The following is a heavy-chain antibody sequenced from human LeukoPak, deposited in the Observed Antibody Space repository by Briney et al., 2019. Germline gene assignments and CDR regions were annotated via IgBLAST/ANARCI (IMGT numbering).Heavy chain of an antibody. D-gene: IGHD6-19*01. J-gene: IGHJ5*02. V-gene: IGHV4-38-2*02. CDR3: ARKRGAVAGPFDP. CDR1: GYSISSGYY. Sequence: PSETLSLTCTVSGYSISSGYYWGWIRQPPGKGLEWIGSIYHSGSTYYNPPLKSRVTISVDTSKNQFSLKLSSVTAADTAAYYCARKRGAVAGPFDPWGQGTLVTVSS. CDR2: IYHSGST.